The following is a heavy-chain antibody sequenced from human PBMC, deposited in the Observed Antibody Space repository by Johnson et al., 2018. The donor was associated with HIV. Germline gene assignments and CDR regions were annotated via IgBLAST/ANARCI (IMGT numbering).Heavy chain of an antibody. J-gene: IGHJ3*02. CDR1: GFTFSSYD. V-gene: IGHV3-13*01. CDR3: ARGYGYYTRAYDACDS. D-gene: IGHD3-3*01. CDR2: IGTAGDT. Sequence: MQLVESGGGLVQPGGSLRLSCASSGFTFSSYDMHWVRHATGKGLEWVSAIGTAGDTYYPGSVKGRFTISRENAKNSLYLQMNSLRAEDTAVYFCARGYGYYTRAYDACDSWGQGTMVTF.